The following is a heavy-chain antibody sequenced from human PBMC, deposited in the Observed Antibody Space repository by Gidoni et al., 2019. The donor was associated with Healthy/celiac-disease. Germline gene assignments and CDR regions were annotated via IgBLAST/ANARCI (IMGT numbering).Heavy chain of an antibody. Sequence: QVPLQESGPGLVKPSQTLSLTCTVSGGSISSGSSYWSWIRQPAGKGLEWIGRIYTSGSTNYNPSLKSRVTISVDTSKNQFSLKLSSVTAADTAVYYCARVPYSSSWYGYYYYGMDVWGQGTTVTVSS. D-gene: IGHD6-13*01. CDR1: GGSISSGSSY. J-gene: IGHJ6*02. V-gene: IGHV4-61*02. CDR2: IYTSGST. CDR3: ARVPYSSSWYGYYYYGMDV.